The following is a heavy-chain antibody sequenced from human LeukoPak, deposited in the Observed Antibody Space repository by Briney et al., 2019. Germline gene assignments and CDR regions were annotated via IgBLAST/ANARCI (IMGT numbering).Heavy chain of an antibody. CDR3: ARGSSTTSGGDY. CDR2: INHSGST. CDR1: GGSISSYY. D-gene: IGHD2-2*01. J-gene: IGHJ4*02. V-gene: IGHV4-34*01. Sequence: SETLSLTCTVSGGSISSYYWSWIRQPPGKGLEWIGEINHSGSTKYNPSLKSRVTISVDTSKNQFSLKLSSVTAADTAVYYCARGSSTTSGGDYWGQGTLVTVSS.